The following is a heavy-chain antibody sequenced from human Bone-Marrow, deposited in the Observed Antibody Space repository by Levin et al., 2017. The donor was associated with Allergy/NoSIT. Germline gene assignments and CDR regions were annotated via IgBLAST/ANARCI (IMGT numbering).Heavy chain of an antibody. CDR1: GDSISNINW. D-gene: IGHD2-2*01. V-gene: IGHV4-4*02. Sequence: SETLSLTCTVSGDSISNINWNWVRQFPGKGLEWIGEFHHSGTTNYNPSLKSRIAISADTSENQFSLELSSVTEADTAVYYCAKVRRGCSSSSCYFDPWGQGILITVSS. CDR2: FHHSGTT. CDR3: AKVRRGCSSSSCYFDP. J-gene: IGHJ5*02.